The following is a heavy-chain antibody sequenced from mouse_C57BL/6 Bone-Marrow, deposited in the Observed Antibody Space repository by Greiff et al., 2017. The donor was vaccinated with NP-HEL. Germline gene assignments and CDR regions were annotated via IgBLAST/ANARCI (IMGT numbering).Heavy chain of an antibody. V-gene: IGHV1-53*01. D-gene: IGHD1-1*01. CDR3: ARSYGSSDYFDY. CDR2: INPSNGGT. J-gene: IGHJ2*01. Sequence: QVHVKQPGTELVKPGASVKLSCKASGYTFTSYWMHWVKQRPGQGLEWIGNINPSNGGTNYNEKFKSKATLTVDKSSSTAYMQLSSLTSEDSAVYYCARSYGSSDYFDYWGQGTTLTVSS. CDR1: GYTFTSYW.